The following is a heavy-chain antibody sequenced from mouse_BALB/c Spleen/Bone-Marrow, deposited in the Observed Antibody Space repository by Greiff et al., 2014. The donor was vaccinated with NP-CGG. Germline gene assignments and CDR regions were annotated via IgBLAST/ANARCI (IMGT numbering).Heavy chain of an antibody. Sequence: QVQLQQSGPGLVAPSQSLSITCTVSGFSLTTYGVHWVRQPPGKGLKWLGVIWAGGSTNYTSALMSRLSISKDNSKSQVFLKMNSLQTDDTAMYYCARGVRHFVYWGQGTTLTVSS. CDR3: ARGVRHFVY. CDR1: GFSLTTYG. V-gene: IGHV2-9*02. J-gene: IGHJ2*01. CDR2: IWAGGST.